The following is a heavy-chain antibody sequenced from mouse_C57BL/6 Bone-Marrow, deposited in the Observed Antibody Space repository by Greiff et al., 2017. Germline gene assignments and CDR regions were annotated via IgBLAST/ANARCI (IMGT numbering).Heavy chain of an antibody. CDR1: GYTFTSYW. D-gene: IGHD1-1*01. V-gene: IGHV1-69*01. J-gene: IGHJ3*01. Sequence: VQLQQPGAELVMPGASVKLSCKASGYTFTSYWMHWVKQRPGQGLEWIGEIDPSDSYTNYNQKFKGKSTLTVDKSYSTAYMQLSSLTSEDSAVYYWARERLLRAWFAYWGQGTLVTVSA. CDR3: ARERLLRAWFAY. CDR2: IDPSDSYT.